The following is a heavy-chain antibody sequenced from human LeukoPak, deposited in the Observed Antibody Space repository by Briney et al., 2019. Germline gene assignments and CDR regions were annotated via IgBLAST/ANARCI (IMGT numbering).Heavy chain of an antibody. Sequence: ASVKVSCKASGCTFTGYYMHWVRQAPGQGLEWMGRINPNSGGTNYAQKFQGRVTMTRDTSISTAYMELSRLRSDDTAVYYCARGINYYDSSGDGAFDIWGQGTMVTVSS. CDR2: INPNSGGT. CDR3: ARGINYYDSSGDGAFDI. CDR1: GCTFTGYY. V-gene: IGHV1-2*06. D-gene: IGHD3-22*01. J-gene: IGHJ3*02.